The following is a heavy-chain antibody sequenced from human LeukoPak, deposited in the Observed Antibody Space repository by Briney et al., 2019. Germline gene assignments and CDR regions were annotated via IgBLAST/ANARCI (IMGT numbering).Heavy chain of an antibody. CDR2: ISWNSGSI. D-gene: IGHD3-22*01. J-gene: IGHJ5*02. V-gene: IGHV3-9*01. CDR1: GFTFDDYA. Sequence: PGRSLRLSCAASGFTFDDYAMHWVRQAPGKGLEWVSGISWNSGSIGYADSVKGRFTISRDNAKNSLYLQMNSLRAEDTAVYYCAKGRYYYDSSGFNWFDPWGQGTLVTVSS. CDR3: AKGRYYYDSSGFNWFDP.